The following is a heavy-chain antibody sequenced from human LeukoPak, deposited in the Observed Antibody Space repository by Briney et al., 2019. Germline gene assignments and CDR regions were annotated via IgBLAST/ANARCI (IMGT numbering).Heavy chain of an antibody. D-gene: IGHD6-13*01. CDR3: ARESYSSSWHYDY. V-gene: IGHV3-33*01. Sequence: HPGRSLRLSCAASGFTFSSYGMHWVRQAPGKGLEWVAVIWYDGSNKNYADSVKGRFTISRDNSKNTLYLQMNSLRAEDTAVYYCARESYSSSWHYDYWGQGTLVTVSS. CDR1: GFTFSSYG. CDR2: IWYDGSNK. J-gene: IGHJ4*02.